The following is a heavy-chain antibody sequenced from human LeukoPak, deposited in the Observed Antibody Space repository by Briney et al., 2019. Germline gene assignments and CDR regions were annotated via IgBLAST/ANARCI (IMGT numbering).Heavy chain of an antibody. CDR2: IIPILGIA. V-gene: IGHV1-69*04. Sequence: SVKVSCTASGGTGSSYAISWVRQAPGQGLEWMGRIIPILGIANYAQKFQGRVTITADKSTSTAYMELSSLRSEDTAVYYCPRDGVYSSSWSSYYFDYWGQGTLVTVSS. CDR3: PRDGVYSSSWSSYYFDY. J-gene: IGHJ4*02. CDR1: GGTGSSYA. D-gene: IGHD6-13*01.